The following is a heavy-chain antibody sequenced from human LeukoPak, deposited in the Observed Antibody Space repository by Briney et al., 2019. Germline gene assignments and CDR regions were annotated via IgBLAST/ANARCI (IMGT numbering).Heavy chain of an antibody. V-gene: IGHV3-23*01. J-gene: IGHJ4*02. CDR3: AKWSRNSIYYFDY. CDR2: ISGSGGST. CDR1: GYTFSSYA. D-gene: IGHD4-23*01. Sequence: GGSLRLSCAASGYTFSSYAMSWVRQAPGKGLEWVSAISGSGGSTYYADSVKGRFTISRDNSKNTLYLQMNSLRAEDTALHYCAKWSRNSIYYFDYRGQGTLVTVSS.